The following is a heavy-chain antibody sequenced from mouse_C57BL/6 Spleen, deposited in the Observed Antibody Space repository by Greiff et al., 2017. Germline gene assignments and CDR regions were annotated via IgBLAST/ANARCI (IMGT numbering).Heavy chain of an antibody. CDR1: GFTFSDYY. CDR3: ARRSSNYVLDY. CDR2: INYDGSST. V-gene: IGHV5-16*01. Sequence: DVHLVESEGGLVQPGSSMKLSCTASGFTFSDYYMAWVRQVPEKGLEWVANINYDGSSTYYLDSLKSRFIISRDNAKNILYLQMSSLKSEDTATYYCARRSSNYVLDYWGQGTTLTVSS. D-gene: IGHD2-5*01. J-gene: IGHJ2*01.